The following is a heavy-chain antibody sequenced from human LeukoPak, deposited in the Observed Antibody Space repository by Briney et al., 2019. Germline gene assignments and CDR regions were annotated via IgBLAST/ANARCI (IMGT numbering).Heavy chain of an antibody. Sequence: GGSLRLSCAASGFTFSSYGMHWVRQAPGKGLEWVAFIRYDGSNKYYADSVKGRFTIPRDNSKNTLYLQMNSLRAEDTAVYYCAKDQGTLLWFGELLSDYWGQGTLVTVSS. J-gene: IGHJ4*02. V-gene: IGHV3-30*02. CDR2: IRYDGSNK. CDR1: GFTFSSYG. CDR3: AKDQGTLLWFGELLSDY. D-gene: IGHD3-10*01.